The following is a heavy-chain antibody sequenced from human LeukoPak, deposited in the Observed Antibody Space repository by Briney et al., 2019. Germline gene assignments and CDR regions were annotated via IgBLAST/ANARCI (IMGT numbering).Heavy chain of an antibody. D-gene: IGHD3-22*01. J-gene: IGHJ4*02. CDR1: GYTFTSYG. CDR2: ISAYNGNT. Sequence: ASVKLSCKASGYTFTSYGISWVRQAPGQGLEWMGWISAYNGNTNDAQKLQVRVTMTTDTATSTTYMELRSLRSDATAVYYCARDVGYYDSSGSFDYWGQGTLVTVSS. CDR3: ARDVGYYDSSGSFDY. V-gene: IGHV1-18*01.